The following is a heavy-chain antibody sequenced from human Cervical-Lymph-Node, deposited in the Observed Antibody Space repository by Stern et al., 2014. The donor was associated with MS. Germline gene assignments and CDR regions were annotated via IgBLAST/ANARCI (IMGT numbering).Heavy chain of an antibody. CDR2: ISDTGTT. J-gene: IGHJ2*01. Sequence: QVQLQESGPGLVKPSETLSLTCTVSGGAVSDYYWTWIRQRAGKGLEWIGYISDTGTTNYNPSLHSRVTITLDTSQNQVSLRLRSVTAADTAVYYCARDPSTTASDWFFDLWGRGSLVTVSS. CDR1: GGAVSDYY. D-gene: IGHD2-21*02. CDR3: ARDPSTTASDWFFDL. V-gene: IGHV4-59*02.